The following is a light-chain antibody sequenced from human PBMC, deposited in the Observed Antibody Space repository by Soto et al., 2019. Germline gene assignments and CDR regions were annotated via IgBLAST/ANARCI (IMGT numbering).Light chain of an antibody. CDR3: QQYDNLPIT. V-gene: IGKV1-33*01. J-gene: IGKJ5*01. Sequence: DIQMTQSPSSLSASVGDRITITCQASQDINNYLNWYQQKVGKAPKLLIYDASNLNTGVPSRFSGSGSGTDFSFTISSLQAEDIAPYYCQQYDNLPITFGQGTRLEIK. CDR2: DAS. CDR1: QDINNY.